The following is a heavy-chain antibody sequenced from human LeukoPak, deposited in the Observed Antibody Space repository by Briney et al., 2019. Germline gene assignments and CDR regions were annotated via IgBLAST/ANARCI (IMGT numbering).Heavy chain of an antibody. CDR1: GFTFSSYS. CDR3: ARDHTYYDIFGLPHGGDYFDY. CDR2: ISSSSSYI. J-gene: IGHJ4*02. D-gene: IGHD3-9*01. V-gene: IGHV3-21*01. Sequence: GGSLRLSCAASGFTFSSYSMNWVRQAPGKGLEWVSSISSSSSYIYYADSVKGRFTISRDNAKNLLYLQMNSLRAEDTAVYYCARDHTYYDIFGLPHGGDYFDYWGQGTLVTVSS.